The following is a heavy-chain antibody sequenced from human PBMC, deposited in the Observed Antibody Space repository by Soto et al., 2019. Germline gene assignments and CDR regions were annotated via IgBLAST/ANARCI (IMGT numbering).Heavy chain of an antibody. Sequence: PGGSLRLSCSASAINFRSYAMSWVRQAPGKGLEWVSAVGGSGSDTYYADSVKGRFTISRDDSKNTLYLHMSGLRVEDTAIYYCAKRQSFDFWSGYLPFFDYWGQGTPVTVSS. D-gene: IGHD3-3*01. CDR1: AINFRSYA. J-gene: IGHJ4*02. CDR3: AKRQSFDFWSGYLPFFDY. V-gene: IGHV3-23*01. CDR2: VGGSGSDT.